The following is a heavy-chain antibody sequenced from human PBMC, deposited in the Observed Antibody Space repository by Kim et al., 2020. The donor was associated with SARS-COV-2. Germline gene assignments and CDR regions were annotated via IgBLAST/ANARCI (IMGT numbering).Heavy chain of an antibody. CDR3: ARGSLFLWYFDL. J-gene: IGHJ2*01. Sequence: SETLSLTCAVYGGSFSGYYWSWIRQPPGKGLEWIGEINHSGSTNYNPSLKSRVTISVDTSKNQFSLKLSSVTAADTAVYYCARGSLFLWYFDLWGRGTLVTVSS. CDR2: INHSGST. CDR1: GGSFSGYY. D-gene: IGHD3-10*01. V-gene: IGHV4-34*01.